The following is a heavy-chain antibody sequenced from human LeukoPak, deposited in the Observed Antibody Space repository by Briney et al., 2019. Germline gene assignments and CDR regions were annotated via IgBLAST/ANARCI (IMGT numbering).Heavy chain of an antibody. CDR2: VSYLGDDQ. V-gene: IGHV3-30*18. CDR3: AKDRSSGPHYYYGMDV. CDR1: GFTFSSYV. Sequence: GGSLRLSCAASGFTFSSYVIHWVRQSPGKGLEWVAVVSYLGDDQFYAESVKGRFTISRDNSKKTVFLQMNSLRGEDTAIYYCAKDRSSGPHYYYGMDVWGRGTTVIVSS. D-gene: IGHD3-22*01. J-gene: IGHJ6*02.